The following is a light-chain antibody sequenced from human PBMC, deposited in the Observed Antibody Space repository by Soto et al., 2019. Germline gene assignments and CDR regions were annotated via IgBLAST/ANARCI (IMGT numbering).Light chain of an antibody. J-gene: IGKJ1*01. Sequence: DIQMTQSPSTLSASVGDRVTINCRASQSISTWLAWYQQKPGKAPKLLIYKASTLDSGVPSRFSGSGSGTEFTLTISSLQPDDFATYYCQQYESYSRTFGQGTKVDIK. CDR3: QQYESYSRT. CDR2: KAS. CDR1: QSISTW. V-gene: IGKV1-5*03.